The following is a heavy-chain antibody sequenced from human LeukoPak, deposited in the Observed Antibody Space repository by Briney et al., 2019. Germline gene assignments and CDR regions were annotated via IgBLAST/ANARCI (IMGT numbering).Heavy chain of an antibody. CDR1: GGSISSSDYY. CDR2: TYYSGST. V-gene: IGHV4-39*01. CDR3: ARLGVVPAAYFDY. D-gene: IGHD2-2*01. J-gene: IGHJ4*02. Sequence: SETLSLTCTVSGGSISSSDYYWGWIRQPPGKGLEWIGTTYYSGSTYYNPSLKSRVTIFVDTSKNQFSLKLSSVTAADTAVYYCARLGVVPAAYFDYWGQGTLVTVSS.